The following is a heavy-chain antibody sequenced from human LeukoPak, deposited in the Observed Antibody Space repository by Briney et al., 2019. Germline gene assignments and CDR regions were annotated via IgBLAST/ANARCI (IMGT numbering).Heavy chain of an antibody. Sequence: GGSLRLSCAASGFTFSSYVMHWVRQAPGKGLEWVAGISYDGSNKYYADSLKGRFTISRDNSKNTLFLQINNLRAEDTAVYYCAKAAYSGSYYVVGDFWGQGTLVTVSS. CDR1: GFTFSSYV. CDR3: AKAAYSGSYYVVGDF. CDR2: ISYDGSNK. J-gene: IGHJ4*02. V-gene: IGHV3-30*18. D-gene: IGHD1-26*01.